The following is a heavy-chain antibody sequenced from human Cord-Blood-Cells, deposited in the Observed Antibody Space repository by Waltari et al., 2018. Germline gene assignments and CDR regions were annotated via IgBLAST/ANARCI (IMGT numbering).Heavy chain of an antibody. CDR2: ISYDGSNK. CDR1: GFTFSIYA. D-gene: IGHD1-26*01. CDR3: ARAAGGSYFDY. V-gene: IGHV3-30*04. Sequence: QVQLVESGGGVVQPGRSLRLSCAASGFTFSIYAMHWVRQAPGKGLEWVAVISYDGSNKYYADSVKGRFTISRDNSKNTLYLQMNSLRAEDTAVYYCARAAGGSYFDYWGQGTLVTVSS. J-gene: IGHJ4*02.